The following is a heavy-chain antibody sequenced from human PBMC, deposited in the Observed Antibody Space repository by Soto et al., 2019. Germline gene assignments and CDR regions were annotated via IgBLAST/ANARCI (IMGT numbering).Heavy chain of an antibody. Sequence: ASVKVSCKASGYTFTGYYMHWVRQAPGQGLEWMGWINPNSGGTNYAQKFQGWVTMTRDTSISTAYMELSRLRSDDTAVYYCARDLSLFTGSWDYWGQGTLVTVSS. CDR2: INPNSGGT. V-gene: IGHV1-2*04. CDR1: GYTFTGYY. D-gene: IGHD6-13*01. CDR3: ARDLSLFTGSWDY. J-gene: IGHJ4*02.